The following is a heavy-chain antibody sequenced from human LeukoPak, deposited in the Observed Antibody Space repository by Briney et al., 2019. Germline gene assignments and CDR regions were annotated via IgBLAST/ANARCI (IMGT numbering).Heavy chain of an antibody. V-gene: IGHV3-74*01. Sequence: GGSLRLSCAASGFSFSRYWVYWVREAPEKGLVWVGRISSDGSGTTCADSVKGRFTISRDNAKNMLYLQMNSPRAEDTAVYYCAKEVGATTGGVDYWGQGTLVTVSS. D-gene: IGHD1-26*01. CDR1: GFSFSRYW. J-gene: IGHJ4*02. CDR3: AKEVGATTGGVDY. CDR2: ISSDGSGT.